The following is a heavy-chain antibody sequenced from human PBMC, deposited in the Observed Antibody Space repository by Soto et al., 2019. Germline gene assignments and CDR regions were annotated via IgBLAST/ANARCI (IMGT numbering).Heavy chain of an antibody. CDR3: TRSRGPLDY. D-gene: IGHD3-10*01. Sequence: QITLKESGPTLVNPTQTLTLTCTFSGFSLTSSGVGVGWIRQSPGKVLEHLALIYWDDDKRYSPPLKSRLTTTKDISENQVVLTMTNMAPLDTGTYYCTRSRGPLDYWGQGAQVTVSS. V-gene: IGHV2-5*02. J-gene: IGHJ4*02. CDR1: GFSLTSSGVG. CDR2: IYWDDDK.